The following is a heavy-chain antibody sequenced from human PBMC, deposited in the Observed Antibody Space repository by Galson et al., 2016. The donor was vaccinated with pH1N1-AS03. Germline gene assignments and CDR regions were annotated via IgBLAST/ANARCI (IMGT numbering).Heavy chain of an antibody. Sequence: SLRLSCAASGFTFSDYGMHWVRQAPGKGLEWVALISHDGNKKYYAESVKGRFAISRDNSKNTLDLQMNSLSADDTAVYYCAKDSPSRWELVRWGQGTLVIVSS. V-gene: IGHV3-30*18. D-gene: IGHD1-1*01. CDR2: ISHDGNKK. CDR3: AKDSPSRWELVR. J-gene: IGHJ4*02. CDR1: GFTFSDYG.